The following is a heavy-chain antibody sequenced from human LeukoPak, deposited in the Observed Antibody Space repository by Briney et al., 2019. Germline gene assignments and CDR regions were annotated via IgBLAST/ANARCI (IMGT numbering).Heavy chain of an antibody. CDR3: ARYGNYYDSSGADY. CDR2: IYYSGST. V-gene: IGHV4-59*01. CDR1: GGSISSYY. Sequence: KPSETLPLTCTVSGGSISSYYWSWIRQPPGKGLEWIGYIYYSGSTNYNPSLKSRVTISVDTSKNQFSLKLSSVTAADTAVYYCARYGNYYDSSGADYWGQGTLVTVSS. J-gene: IGHJ4*02. D-gene: IGHD3-22*01.